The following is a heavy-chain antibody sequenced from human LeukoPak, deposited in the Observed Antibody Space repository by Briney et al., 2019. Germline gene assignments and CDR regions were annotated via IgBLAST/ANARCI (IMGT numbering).Heavy chain of an antibody. J-gene: IGHJ4*02. D-gene: IGHD3-22*01. CDR3: ARMYYYDGSSFLDY. V-gene: IGHV6-1*01. CDR1: GDSVSSNSAA. CDR2: TYYRSTWYN. Sequence: SQTLSFTCAISGDSVSSNSAAWNWIRQSPSRGLEWLGRTYYRSTWYNDYAISVKSRITINPDTSKNQFSLQLNSVTPEDTAVYFCARMYYYDGSSFLDYWGQGTLVTVSS.